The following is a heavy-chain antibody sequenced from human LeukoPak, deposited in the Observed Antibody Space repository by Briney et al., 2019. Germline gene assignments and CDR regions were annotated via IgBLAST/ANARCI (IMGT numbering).Heavy chain of an antibody. D-gene: IGHD3-3*01. V-gene: IGHV4-39*01. CDR3: ARRPRGLEWFFDY. CDR2: IYYSGST. Sequence: SETLSLTCTVSGASISSSSYYWGWIRQPPGKGLEWIGNIYYSGSTYYNPSLRSRVTISVGTSKNQVSLNLSSVTAADTAVYYCARRPRGLEWFFDYWGQGTLVTVSS. CDR1: GASISSSSYY. J-gene: IGHJ4*02.